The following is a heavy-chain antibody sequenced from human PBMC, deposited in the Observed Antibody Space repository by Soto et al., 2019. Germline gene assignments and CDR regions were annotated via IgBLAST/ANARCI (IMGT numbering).Heavy chain of an antibody. CDR2: VWYDGSNE. CDR3: ARNPRPTYGDYADY. J-gene: IGHJ4*02. D-gene: IGHD4-17*01. Sequence: QVQLVESGGGVVQPGTSLRLSCAASGFSFSNYGMHWVRRALGKGLEWVAVVWYDGSNEHYADSVKGRFTISRDNSKSTLYLQMNSLRAEDTAVYFCARNPRPTYGDYADYWGQGTLVTVSS. CDR1: GFSFSNYG. V-gene: IGHV3-33*01.